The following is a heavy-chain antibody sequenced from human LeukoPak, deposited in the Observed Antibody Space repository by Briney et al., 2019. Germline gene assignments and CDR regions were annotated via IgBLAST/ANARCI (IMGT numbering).Heavy chain of an antibody. J-gene: IGHJ3*02. V-gene: IGHV3-33*01. Sequence: GGSLRLSCAASGFTFSSYGMHRVRQAPGKGLEWVAVIWYDGSNKYYADSVKGRFTISRDNSKNTLYLQMNSLRAEDTAVYYCARDPLQWLSHGDDAFDIWGQGTMVTVSS. CDR2: IWYDGSNK. CDR1: GFTFSSYG. D-gene: IGHD6-19*01. CDR3: ARDPLQWLSHGDDAFDI.